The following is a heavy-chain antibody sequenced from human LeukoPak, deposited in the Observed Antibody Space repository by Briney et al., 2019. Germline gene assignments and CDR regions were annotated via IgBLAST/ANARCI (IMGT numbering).Heavy chain of an antibody. J-gene: IGHJ4*02. Sequence: GGSLRLSCAASGFTVRSYWMSWVRQAPGKGLEWVANIKQDGSEKYYVDSVKGRFTISRANAKNSLYLQMNSLRAEDTAVYHCARDYDFWSGYAGRGTFDYWGQGTLVTVSS. D-gene: IGHD3-3*01. CDR2: IKQDGSEK. CDR3: ARDYDFWSGYAGRGTFDY. V-gene: IGHV3-7*01. CDR1: GFTVRSYW.